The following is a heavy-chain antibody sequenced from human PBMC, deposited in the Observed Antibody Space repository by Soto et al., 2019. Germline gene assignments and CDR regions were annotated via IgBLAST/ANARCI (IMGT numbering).Heavy chain of an antibody. J-gene: IGHJ4*02. V-gene: IGHV4-34*01. D-gene: IGHD4-4*01. CDR2: INHSGST. CDR1: GGSFSGYY. Sequence: QVQLQQWGAGLLKPSETLSLTCAVYGGSFSGYYWSWIRQPPGKGLEWIGEINHSGSTNYNPSLKSRVTISVDTSKNQFSLKLSSVTAADTAVYYCARGRVNLLGTSNYISAHYFDYWGQGTLVTVSS. CDR3: ARGRVNLLGTSNYISAHYFDY.